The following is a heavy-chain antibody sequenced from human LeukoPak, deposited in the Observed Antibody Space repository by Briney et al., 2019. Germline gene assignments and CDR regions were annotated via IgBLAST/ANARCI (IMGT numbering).Heavy chain of an antibody. CDR2: VSYDGNDG. J-gene: IGHJ4*02. Sequence: GGSLRLSCIGSGFNFTYYAIYWVRQAPGKGLEWVAVVSYDGNDGYYAHSVKGRFSISRDNSQNTVTLQMNNLRVDDTAIYYCAKLAWNDGSYYFDYWGQGTLVTVSS. D-gene: IGHD1-1*01. CDR1: GFNFTYYA. CDR3: AKLAWNDGSYYFDY. V-gene: IGHV3-30*18.